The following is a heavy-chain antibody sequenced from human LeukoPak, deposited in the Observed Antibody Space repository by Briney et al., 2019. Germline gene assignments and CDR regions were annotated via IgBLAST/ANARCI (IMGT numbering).Heavy chain of an antibody. CDR1: GGSISSYY. D-gene: IGHD3-22*01. CDR2: IYYSGST. V-gene: IGHV4-59*01. J-gene: IGHJ4*02. Sequence: SETLSLTCTVSGGSISSYYWSWVRQPPGKGLEWIGYIYYSGSTNYNPSLKSRVTISVDTSKNQFSLKLSSVTAADTAVYYCARDYYDSSGFYYFDYWGQGTLVTVSS. CDR3: ARDYYDSSGFYYFDY.